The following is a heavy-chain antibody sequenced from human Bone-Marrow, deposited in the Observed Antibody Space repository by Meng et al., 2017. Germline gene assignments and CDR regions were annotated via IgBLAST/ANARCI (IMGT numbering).Heavy chain of an antibody. Sequence: GGSLRLSCAASGFTFSSYAMQWVRQAPGKGLEWVAVISYDGSNKYYADSVKGRFTITRDHSKNTLYLQMNSLGAEDTAVYYCARAAYSGSWYRGYYYDYWGQGKLVNGAS. CDR3: ARAAYSGSWYRGYYYDY. CDR1: GFTFSSYA. J-gene: IGHJ4*02. V-gene: IGHV3-30*04. CDR2: ISYDGSNK. D-gene: IGHD6-13*01.